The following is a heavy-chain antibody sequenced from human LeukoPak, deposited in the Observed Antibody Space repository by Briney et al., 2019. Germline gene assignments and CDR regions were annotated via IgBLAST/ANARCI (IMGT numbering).Heavy chain of an antibody. J-gene: IGHJ3*02. V-gene: IGHV1-2*02. D-gene: IGHD1-26*01. CDR1: GYTFSDYY. Sequence: ASVKVSCKTSGYTFSDYYLHWVRQAPGQGLEWMGWINPSSGGTKYVQKFQGRVTMTRDTSISTGYMELSRLRSDDTAVYYCAKPIRGSYVEDAFDMWGQGTMVTVSA. CDR3: AKPIRGSYVEDAFDM. CDR2: INPSSGGT.